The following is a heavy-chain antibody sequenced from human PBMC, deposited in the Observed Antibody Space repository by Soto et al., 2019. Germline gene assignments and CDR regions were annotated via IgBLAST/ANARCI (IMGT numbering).Heavy chain of an antibody. CDR1: RGSFSAYY. D-gene: IGHD4-17*01. V-gene: IGHV4-34*02. CDR3: ASNTVTPVDAMDV. Sequence: QVQIQQWGAGLLRPSETLFLTCGVSRGSFSAYYWTWIRQPPGKGLEWIAEINHRGDTTYNPSLRSRVTISVDTSRNHFFLRLNSVTVADTAIYYCASNTVTPVDAMDVWGQGTTVTVS. CDR2: INHRGDT. J-gene: IGHJ6*02.